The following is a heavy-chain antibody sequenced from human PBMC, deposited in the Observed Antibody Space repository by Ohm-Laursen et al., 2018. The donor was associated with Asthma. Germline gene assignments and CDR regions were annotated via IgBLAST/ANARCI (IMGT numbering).Heavy chain of an antibody. CDR2: ISSDGSNQ. Sequence: SLRLSCAASGFTFSSYGMHWVRQAPGKGLEWVAVISSDGSNQYYGDSVKGRFTISRDNSKNTLYLQMNSLRAEDTAVYYCAKVIVVVNWYFDLWGRGTLVTVSS. D-gene: IGHD3-22*01. CDR1: GFTFSSYG. CDR3: AKVIVVVNWYFDL. J-gene: IGHJ2*01. V-gene: IGHV3-30*18.